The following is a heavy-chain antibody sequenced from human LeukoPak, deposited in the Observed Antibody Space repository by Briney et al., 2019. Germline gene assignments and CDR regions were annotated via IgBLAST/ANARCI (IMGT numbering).Heavy chain of an antibody. CDR1: GYTFTGYY. J-gene: IGHJ6*02. D-gene: IGHD3-16*01. CDR3: ARDLVYDSPPSGMDV. Sequence: ASVKVSCKASGYTFTGYYMHWVRQAPGQGLEWMGWINPNSGGTSYARKFQGRVTMTRDTSISTAYMELSRLRSDDTAVYYCARDLVYDSPPSGMDVWGQGTTVTVSS. CDR2: INPNSGGT. V-gene: IGHV1-2*02.